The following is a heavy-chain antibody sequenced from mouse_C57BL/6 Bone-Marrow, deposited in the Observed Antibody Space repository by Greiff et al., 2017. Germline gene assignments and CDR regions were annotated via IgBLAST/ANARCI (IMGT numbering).Heavy chain of an antibody. D-gene: IGHD1-1*01. Sequence: QVQLQQSGAELVMPGASVKLSCKASGYTFTSYWMRWVKQRPGQGLERIGEIDPSDSYTNYNQKFKGKSTLTVDKSSSTAYMQLSSLTSEDSAVYYCARGFITTVVDHWGQGTTLTVSS. J-gene: IGHJ2*01. CDR1: GYTFTSYW. V-gene: IGHV1-69*01. CDR2: IDPSDSYT. CDR3: ARGFITTVVDH.